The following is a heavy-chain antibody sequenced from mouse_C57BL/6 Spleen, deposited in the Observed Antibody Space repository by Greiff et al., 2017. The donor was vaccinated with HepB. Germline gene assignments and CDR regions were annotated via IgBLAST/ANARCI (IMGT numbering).Heavy chain of an antibody. CDR1: GYSITSGYY. CDR2: ISYDGSN. J-gene: IGHJ1*03. CDR3: ARAGDGYWYFDV. V-gene: IGHV3-6*01. D-gene: IGHD2-3*01. Sequence: DVQLQESGPGLVKPSQSLSLTCSVTGYSITSGYYWNWIRQFPGNKLEWMGYISYDGSNNYNPSLKNRISITRDTSKNQFFLKLNSVTTEDTATYYCARAGDGYWYFDVWGTGTTVTVSS.